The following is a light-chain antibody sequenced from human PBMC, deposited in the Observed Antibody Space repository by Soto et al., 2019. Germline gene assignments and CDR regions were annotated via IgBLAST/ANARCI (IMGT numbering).Light chain of an antibody. J-gene: IGKJ3*01. CDR3: MQALQAPGVT. CDR1: QSLLHSDGRNY. CDR2: LGS. V-gene: IGKV2-28*01. Sequence: DIVMTQSPLSLPVTPGEPAYISCRSSQSLLHSDGRNYLDWYLQKPGQSPQVLIYLGSNRASGVPDRFSGSGSGTDFTLKISRVEAEDVGIYYCMQALQAPGVTFGPGTKVDIK.